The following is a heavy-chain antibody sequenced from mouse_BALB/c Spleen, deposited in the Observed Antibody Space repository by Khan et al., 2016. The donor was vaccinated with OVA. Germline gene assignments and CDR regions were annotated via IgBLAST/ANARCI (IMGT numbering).Heavy chain of an antibody. V-gene: IGHV3-2*02. CDR1: GYSITSGYG. D-gene: IGHD1-2*01. Sequence: EVQLQESGPGLVKPSQSLSLTCTVTGYSITSGYGWNWIRQFPGNKMGWMGYISYSGSTNYNLSLKSRISITRDTSTNQFFLQLNYVTTEDTATYYCARTARIKYWGQGTTLTVSS. CDR3: ARTARIKY. CDR2: ISYSGST. J-gene: IGHJ2*01.